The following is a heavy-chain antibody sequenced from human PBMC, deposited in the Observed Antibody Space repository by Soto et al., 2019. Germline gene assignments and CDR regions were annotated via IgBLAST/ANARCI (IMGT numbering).Heavy chain of an antibody. D-gene: IGHD3-22*01. CDR2: IWYDGSNK. CDR1: GFTFSSYG. Sequence: PGGSLRLSCAASGFTFSSYGMHWVRQAPGKGLEWVAVIWYDGSNKYYADSVKGRFTISRDNSKNTLYLQMNSLRAEDTAVYYCAKDRRLGYYDSSGYFSPLDYWGQGTLVTVSS. J-gene: IGHJ4*02. V-gene: IGHV3-33*06. CDR3: AKDRRLGYYDSSGYFSPLDY.